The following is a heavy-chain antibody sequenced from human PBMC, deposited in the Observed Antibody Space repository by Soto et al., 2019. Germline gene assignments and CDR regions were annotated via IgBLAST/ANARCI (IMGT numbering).Heavy chain of an antibody. D-gene: IGHD3-10*01. J-gene: IGHJ5*02. Sequence: GASVKVSCKASGYTFTSYAMHWVRQAPGQRLEWMGWINAGNGNTKYSQKFQGRVTITRDTSASTAYMELSSLRSEDTAVYYCARSPVLLWFGESNWFDPWGQGTLVTVSS. CDR1: GYTFTSYA. V-gene: IGHV1-3*01. CDR3: ARSPVLLWFGESNWFDP. CDR2: INAGNGNT.